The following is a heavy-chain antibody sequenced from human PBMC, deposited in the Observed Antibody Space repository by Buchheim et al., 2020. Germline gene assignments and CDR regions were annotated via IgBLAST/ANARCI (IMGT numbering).Heavy chain of an antibody. J-gene: IGHJ4*02. Sequence: EVQMLESGGGLVHPGGSLRLSCAASGFTFSNFAMGWVRQAPGKGLEWVSSISGTGRSTYYTDSVKGRFTIPRDNSKNLVYLQMNTLGTEDTALYYCAKDGEDAYDYSRGYFDYWGQGTL. CDR2: ISGTGRST. CDR1: GFTFSNFA. V-gene: IGHV3-23*01. D-gene: IGHD2-21*01. CDR3: AKDGEDAYDYSRGYFDY.